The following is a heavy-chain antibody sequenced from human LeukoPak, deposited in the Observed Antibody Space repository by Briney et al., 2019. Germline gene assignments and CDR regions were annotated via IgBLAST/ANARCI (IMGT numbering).Heavy chain of an antibody. J-gene: IGHJ4*02. CDR3: AKPLYSSSQAFDY. CDR2: ISGSGGST. CDR1: GFTFSSYA. D-gene: IGHD6-13*01. Sequence: GGSLRLSCAASGFTFSSYAMSWVRQAPGKRLEWVSAISGSGGSTYYADSVKGRFTISRDNSKNTLYLQMNSLRAEDTAVYYCAKPLYSSSQAFDYWGQGTLVTVSS. V-gene: IGHV3-23*01.